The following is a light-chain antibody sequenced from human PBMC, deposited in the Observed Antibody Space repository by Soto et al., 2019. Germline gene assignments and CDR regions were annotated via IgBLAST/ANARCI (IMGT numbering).Light chain of an antibody. CDR3: SSYTSSSTLEV. CDR1: SSDVGGYNY. CDR2: EVS. Sequence: QSALTQPASVSGSPGQSITISCTGTSSDVGGYNYVSWYQQHPGKAPKLMIYEVSNRPSGVSNRFSGSKSGNTVSLTISGLQAEDEADYYCSSYTSSSTLEVFGGGTKLTVL. V-gene: IGLV2-14*01. J-gene: IGLJ3*02.